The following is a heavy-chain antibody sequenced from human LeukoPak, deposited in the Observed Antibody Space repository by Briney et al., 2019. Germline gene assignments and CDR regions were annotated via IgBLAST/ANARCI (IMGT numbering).Heavy chain of an antibody. CDR1: GFTVSTNF. J-gene: IGHJ4*02. V-gene: IGHV3-11*04. CDR2: ISSDGRVG. CDR3: ARDTLNGPFVISLDY. D-gene: IGHD3-9*01. Sequence: PGGSLRLSCAGSGFTVSTNFMSWVRQAPGKGLEWVSHISSDGRVGRYVDSVRGRFTMSRDNAKNLLFLQMNGLRVEDTAVYYCARDTLNGPFVISLDYWGQGALVTVSS.